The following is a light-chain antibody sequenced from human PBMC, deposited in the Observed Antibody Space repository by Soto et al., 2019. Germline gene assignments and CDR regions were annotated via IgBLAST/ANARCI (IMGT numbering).Light chain of an antibody. CDR2: DSS. CDR1: HDINNY. V-gene: IGKV1-33*01. CDR3: QQFDNLPFT. Sequence: DIQMTQSPSSLSASVGDRVTIICQASHDINNYLNWYQQKPGKAPKLLIYDSSNLEIGVPSRFSGSGYGTRFSFTISSLQPEDIATSYCQQFDNLPFTFGQGTRLEIK. J-gene: IGKJ5*01.